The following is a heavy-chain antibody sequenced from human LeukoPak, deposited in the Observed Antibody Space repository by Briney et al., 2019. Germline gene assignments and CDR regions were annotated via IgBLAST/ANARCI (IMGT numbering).Heavy chain of an antibody. CDR2: ISGTGSAI. J-gene: IGHJ6*03. Sequence: PGGSLRLSCAASGFTFSDYFMSWIRQAPGKGLEWVSYISGTGSAIYYADSVKGRFTISRDNAKNSLYLQMNSLRAEDTAVYYCARDRWDCSSTSCYHYMDVWGKGTTVTISS. D-gene: IGHD2-2*01. CDR1: GFTFSDYF. V-gene: IGHV3-11*04. CDR3: ARDRWDCSSTSCYHYMDV.